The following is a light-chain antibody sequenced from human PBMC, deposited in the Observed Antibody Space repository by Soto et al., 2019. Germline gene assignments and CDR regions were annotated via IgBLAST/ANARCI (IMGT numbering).Light chain of an antibody. CDR3: QQYYDWPPGT. CDR2: GSS. J-gene: IGKJ5*01. V-gene: IGKV3-15*01. CDR1: QSISIS. Sequence: IVMTQSPATLSVAPGERATLSCRASQSISISLALYQHKPYQAPRLLIYGSSTRATGIPARFSGSGYGTEFTLTISSLQSEDFAVYSCQQYYDWPPGTFGLGTRVEIK.